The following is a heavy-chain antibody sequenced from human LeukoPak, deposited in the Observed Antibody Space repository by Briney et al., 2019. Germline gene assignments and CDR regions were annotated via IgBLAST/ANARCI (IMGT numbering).Heavy chain of an antibody. J-gene: IGHJ3*02. V-gene: IGHV1-46*01. CDR2: INPSGGST. CDR1: GYTFTSYY. D-gene: IGHD5-12*01. Sequence: ASVKVSCKASGYTFTSYYMHWVRQAPGQGLEWMGIINPSGGSTSYAQKFQGRATMTRDTSTSTVYMVLSSLRAEDTAVYYCARAWWLRAAFDIWGQGTMVTVSS. CDR3: ARAWWLRAAFDI.